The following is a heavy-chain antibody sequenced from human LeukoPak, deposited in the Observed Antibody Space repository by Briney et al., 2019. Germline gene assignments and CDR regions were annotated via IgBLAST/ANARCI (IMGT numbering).Heavy chain of an antibody. CDR2: IYYSGST. V-gene: IGHV4-39*01. D-gene: IGHD2-15*01. CDR3: ARNRSDCGSGSCSFTGFDS. Sequence: SETLSLTCTVSGGPISSTNSYWGWIRHPPGKGLEWIGSIYYSGSTHYNPSLKSRVSISVDTSRSESSLRLRSVTAGDTAIYYCARNRSDCGSGSCSFTGFDSWGQGILVTVSS. J-gene: IGHJ4*02. CDR1: GGPISSTNSY.